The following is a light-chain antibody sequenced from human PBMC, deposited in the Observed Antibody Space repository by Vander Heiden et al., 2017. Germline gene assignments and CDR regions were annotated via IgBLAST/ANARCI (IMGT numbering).Light chain of an antibody. CDR2: GKN. CDR3: NSRDSSGNHYV. Sequence: SSELTQDPAVSVALGQTVRITCQGDSLISHYASWYQQKPGQAPVLVIYGKNNRPSGIPGRFSGSSSGNTASLTITGAQAEDEADYYCNSRDSSGNHYVFGTGTKVTVL. CDR1: SLISHY. J-gene: IGLJ1*01. V-gene: IGLV3-19*01.